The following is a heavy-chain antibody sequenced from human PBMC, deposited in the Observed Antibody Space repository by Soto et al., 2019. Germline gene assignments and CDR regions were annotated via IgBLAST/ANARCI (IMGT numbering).Heavy chain of an antibody. D-gene: IGHD6-19*01. CDR2: ISGGGVGT. CDR3: SRQAGYSSDPFDS. V-gene: IGHV3-23*01. J-gene: IGHJ4*02. Sequence: EVLLLESGGGLGQPGESLRLSCAASGFTFGTYAMSWVRQAPAKGLEWVSTISGGGVGTYYADSVKGRFAISRDNSRNILFLQMNRLRAEDTALYYCSRQAGYSSDPFDSWGQGTLVTVSS. CDR1: GFTFGTYA.